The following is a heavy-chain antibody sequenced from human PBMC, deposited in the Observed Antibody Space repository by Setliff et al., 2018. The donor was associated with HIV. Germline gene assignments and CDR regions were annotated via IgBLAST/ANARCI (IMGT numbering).Heavy chain of an antibody. D-gene: IGHD2-2*01. J-gene: IGHJ4*02. CDR3: ARRAYCSSTTCFDN. CDR1: EFTFSVYA. V-gene: IGHV3-23*01. CDR2: ISGSGSST. Sequence: GGSLRLSCAASEFTFSVYAMSWLRQAPGKGLEWVSGISGSGSSTYYADSVKGRFTISRDNSRNRLFLQMNSLRVEDTAVYYCARRAYCSSTTCFDNWGQGTLVTVSS.